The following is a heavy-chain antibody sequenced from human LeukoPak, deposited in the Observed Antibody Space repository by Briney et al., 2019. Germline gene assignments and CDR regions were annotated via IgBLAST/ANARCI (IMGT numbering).Heavy chain of an antibody. CDR2: INWNSGRT. CDR1: AFIFNDYA. J-gene: IGHJ5*01. CDR3: AKDQTSGIAGPFDS. Sequence: GGSLRLSCAASAFIFNDYAMHWVRQAPGKGLEWVSGINWNSGRTVYADSVKGRFTISRDNAKNALYLQMNSLRTEDTAFYYCAKDQTSGIAGPFDSWGQGTLVTVSS. V-gene: IGHV3-9*01. D-gene: IGHD6-13*01.